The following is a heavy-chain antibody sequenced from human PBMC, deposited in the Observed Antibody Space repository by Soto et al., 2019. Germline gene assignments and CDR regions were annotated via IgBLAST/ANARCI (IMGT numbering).Heavy chain of an antibody. CDR2: ISSSGVST. Sequence: GGSLRLSCSVFGFTFSSYAMHWVRQAPGKGLQYVSSISSSGVSTYYADSVKGRFTISRDNSKNMLYLQMSSLRAEDTAVYYCVKDRYIDYGGQGTLVTVSS. V-gene: IGHV3-64D*06. J-gene: IGHJ4*02. CDR3: VKDRYIDY. CDR1: GFTFSSYA.